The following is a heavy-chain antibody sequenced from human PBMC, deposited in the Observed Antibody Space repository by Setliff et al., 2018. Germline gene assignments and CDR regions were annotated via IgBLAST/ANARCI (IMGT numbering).Heavy chain of an antibody. V-gene: IGHV3-11*04. Sequence: PGGSLRLSCEASGFTFTYYSMSWVRQAPGKGLEWISYISSGSNSIYYADSVKGRFTISRDNAKNSLFLQMDNLRAEDTAQYFCARDSSHFIRVLDSWGQGTLVTVSS. CDR3: ARDSSHFIRVLDS. CDR1: GFTFTYYS. D-gene: IGHD3-10*01. J-gene: IGHJ4*02. CDR2: ISSGSNSI.